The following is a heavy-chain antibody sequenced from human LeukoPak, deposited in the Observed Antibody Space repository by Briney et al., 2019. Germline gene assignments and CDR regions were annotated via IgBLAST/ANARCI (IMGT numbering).Heavy chain of an antibody. J-gene: IGHJ4*02. CDR2: ISGSGGST. CDR1: GFTFSSYA. CDR3: AKDTTMIVVVILDY. Sequence: GGSLRLSCAASGFTFSSYAMSWVRQAPGKGLEWVSAISGSGGSTYYADSVKGRFTISRDNSKNTLYLQMNSLRAEDTAVYYCAKDTTMIVVVILDYWGQGTLVTVSS. D-gene: IGHD3-22*01. V-gene: IGHV3-23*01.